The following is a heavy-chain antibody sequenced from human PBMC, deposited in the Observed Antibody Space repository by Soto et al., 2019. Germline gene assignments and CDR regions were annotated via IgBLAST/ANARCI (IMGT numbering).Heavy chain of an antibody. CDR2: IYTAGGT. Sequence: GGSLRLSCAASGFTVSNTYMTWVRQPPGKGLECGSVIYTAGGTNYAYSVKGRFIISRDNSKNTLYLQMNSLGAEDNAVYYCDRALPVAKGGFDTWGQGTLVTVSS. CDR1: GFTVSNTY. D-gene: IGHD2-15*01. J-gene: IGHJ5*02. V-gene: IGHV3-53*01. CDR3: DRALPVAKGGFDT.